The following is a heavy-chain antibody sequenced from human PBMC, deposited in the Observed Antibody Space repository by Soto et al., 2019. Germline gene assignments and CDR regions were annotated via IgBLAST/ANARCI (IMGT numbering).Heavy chain of an antibody. D-gene: IGHD2-2*01. CDR3: ALAPAAHILH. Sequence: ETLSLTCAVYGGSLSAYYWSWIRQPPGKGLEWIGEINPSGTTNYNPSLKSRVTISVDTSKNQFSLKLSSVTAADTAVYHCALAPAAHILHWGQGTLVTVSS. CDR1: GGSLSAYY. CDR2: INPSGTT. J-gene: IGHJ1*01. V-gene: IGHV4-34*01.